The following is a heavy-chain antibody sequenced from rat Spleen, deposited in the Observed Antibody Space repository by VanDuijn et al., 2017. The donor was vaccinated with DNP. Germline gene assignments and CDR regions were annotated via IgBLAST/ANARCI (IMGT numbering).Heavy chain of an antibody. D-gene: IGHD1-11*01. CDR3: ARGGLYYFDY. J-gene: IGHJ2*01. CDR2: ISTGGGDT. CDR1: GFTFNKYG. Sequence: EVQLVESGGGLVQPGRSLKLSCAASGFTFNKYGMAWVRQAPTKGLEWVASISTGGGDTYYRDSVKGRFTISRDNAKNTLYLQMNSLRSEDTATYYCARGGLYYFDYWGQGVMVSVSS. V-gene: IGHV5S13*01.